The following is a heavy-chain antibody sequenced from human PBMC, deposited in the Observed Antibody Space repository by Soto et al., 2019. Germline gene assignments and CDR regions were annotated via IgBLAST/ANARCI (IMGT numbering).Heavy chain of an antibody. V-gene: IGHV1-2*02. Sequence: ASVEVSCKASGYTFTGYNMHWVRQAPGQGLEWMGWINPNSGGTNYAQKFQGRVTMTRDTSISTAYMELSRLRSDDTAVYYCAREARDSSGYYPSHWFDPWGQGTLVTVSS. J-gene: IGHJ5*02. CDR3: AREARDSSGYYPSHWFDP. CDR2: INPNSGGT. D-gene: IGHD3-22*01. CDR1: GYTFTGYN.